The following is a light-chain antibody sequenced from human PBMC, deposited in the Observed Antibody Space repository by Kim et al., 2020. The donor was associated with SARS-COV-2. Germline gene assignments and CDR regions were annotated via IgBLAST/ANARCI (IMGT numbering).Light chain of an antibody. J-gene: IGLJ2*01. V-gene: IGLV2-14*03. CDR2: DVR. CDR1: GRDVGGYHY. Sequence: SITRSCTGTGRDVGGYHYVSWYQQHPGKAPNLIIFDVRDRPSGGSNRFSGPKSGNTASLTISGLQAEDEANYYCSSYSDNSALGVAFGGGTKVTVL. CDR3: SSYSDNSALGVA.